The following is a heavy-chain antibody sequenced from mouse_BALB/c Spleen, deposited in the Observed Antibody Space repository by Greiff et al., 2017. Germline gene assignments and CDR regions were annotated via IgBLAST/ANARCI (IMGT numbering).Heavy chain of an antibody. D-gene: IGHD1-1*01. CDR2: INPGSGGT. V-gene: IGHV1-54*01. J-gene: IGHJ3*01. CDR3: ARRGTTVAY. CDR1: GYAFTNYL. Sequence: QVHVKQSGAELVRPGTSVKVSCKASGYAFTNYLIEWVKQRPGQGLEWIGVINPGSGGTNYNEKFKGKATLTADKSSSTAYMQLSSLTSDDSAVYFCARRGTTVAYWGQGTLVTVSA.